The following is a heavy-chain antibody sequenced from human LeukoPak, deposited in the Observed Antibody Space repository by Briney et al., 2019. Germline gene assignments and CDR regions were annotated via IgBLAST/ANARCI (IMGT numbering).Heavy chain of an antibody. J-gene: IGHJ6*04. CDR3: ARVERTQTTVTLGGYYIMDV. Sequence: SVKVSCKASGGTFNNFAITWVRQAPGQGLEWMGGITPIFNSANYAQRFQGRVTITADKPTSTAYMELSSLTSEDTAVYYCARVERTQTTVTLGGYYIMDVWGKGTMVTVSS. CDR2: ITPIFNSA. V-gene: IGHV1-69*06. D-gene: IGHD4-17*01. CDR1: GGTFNNFA.